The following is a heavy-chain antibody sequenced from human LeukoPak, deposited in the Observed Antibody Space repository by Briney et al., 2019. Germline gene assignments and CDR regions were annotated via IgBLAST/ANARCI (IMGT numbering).Heavy chain of an antibody. Sequence: GGSLRLSCAASGFSSYGMHWVRQAPGKGLEWVAVIWYDESNKYYADSVKGRFTISRDNSRNTLYLQMNSLRAEDTAVYYCARDGFSSSWYGRALDYWGQGSLVTVSS. CDR1: GFSSYG. CDR2: IWYDESNK. V-gene: IGHV3-33*01. J-gene: IGHJ4*02. D-gene: IGHD6-13*01. CDR3: ARDGFSSSWYGRALDY.